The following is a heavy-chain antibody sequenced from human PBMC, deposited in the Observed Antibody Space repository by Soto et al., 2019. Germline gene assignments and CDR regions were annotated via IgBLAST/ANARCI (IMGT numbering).Heavy chain of an antibody. V-gene: IGHV3-30*03. Sequence: QVQLVESGGGVVQPGRSLRLSCAASGFTFNSYAMHWVRQAPGKGLEWVAVISYDASTKYYADSVKGRLTISRDNSKNTLYLQMNSLRAEDTAVYYCATNSYGYVSTYYFDYWGQGTLVTVSS. D-gene: IGHD5-18*01. CDR1: GFTFNSYA. CDR3: ATNSYGYVSTYYFDY. J-gene: IGHJ4*02. CDR2: ISYDASTK.